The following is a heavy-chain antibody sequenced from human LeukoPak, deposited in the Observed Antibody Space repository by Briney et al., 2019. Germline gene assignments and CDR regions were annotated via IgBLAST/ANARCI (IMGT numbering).Heavy chain of an antibody. CDR2: IYSGGST. J-gene: IGHJ4*02. V-gene: IGHV3-66*01. CDR1: GFTFSSCA. D-gene: IGHD6-19*01. Sequence: SGGSLRLSCAASGFTFSSCAMNWVRQAPGKGLEWVSVIYSGGSTYYADSVKGRFTISRDNSKKTLYLQMNSLRAEDTAVYYCAREVGWNYFDYWGQGTLVTVSS. CDR3: AREVGWNYFDY.